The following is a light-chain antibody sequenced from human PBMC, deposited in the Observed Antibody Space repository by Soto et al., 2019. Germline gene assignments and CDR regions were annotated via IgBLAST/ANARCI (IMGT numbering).Light chain of an antibody. CDR3: VLYIGSGIGV. J-gene: IGLJ3*02. CDR1: SGSVSTSYF. CDR2: TTN. V-gene: IGLV8-61*01. Sequence: QTVVTQEPSFSVSPGGTVTLTCGLSSGSVSTSYFPSWYQQTPGQAPRTLIYTTNTRSSGVPDRFSGSILGNKAALTITWAQADDESDYYCVLYIGSGIGVFGGGTKLTVL.